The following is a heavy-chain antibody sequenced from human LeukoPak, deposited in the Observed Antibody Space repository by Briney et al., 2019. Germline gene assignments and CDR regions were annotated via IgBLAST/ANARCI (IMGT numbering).Heavy chain of an antibody. D-gene: IGHD3-22*01. J-gene: IGHJ4*02. Sequence: GGSLRLSCTASGFTFADYGMSWVRQVPGKGLEWVSGINWNGDSTGYADSVKGRFTISRDNAKNSLFLQMNSLRAEDTAFYHCARDVRSVHFDSGGYDYCGQGTLVTVSS. CDR1: GFTFADYG. V-gene: IGHV3-20*01. CDR3: ARDVRSVHFDSGGYDY. CDR2: INWNGDST.